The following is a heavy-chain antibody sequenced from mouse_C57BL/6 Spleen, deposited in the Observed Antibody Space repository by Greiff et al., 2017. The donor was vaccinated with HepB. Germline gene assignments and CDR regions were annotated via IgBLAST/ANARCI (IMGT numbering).Heavy chain of an antibody. J-gene: IGHJ3*01. CDR2: IDPSDSYT. V-gene: IGHV1-50*01. CDR1: GYTFTSYW. CDR3: AIWGSFAH. Sequence: QVQLKQPGAELVKPGASVKLSCKASGYTFTSYWMQWVKQRPGQGLEWIGEIDPSDSYTNYNQKFKGKATLTVDTSSSTAYMQLRSLTSEDSAVYYCAIWGSFAHWRQGTLVTVSA.